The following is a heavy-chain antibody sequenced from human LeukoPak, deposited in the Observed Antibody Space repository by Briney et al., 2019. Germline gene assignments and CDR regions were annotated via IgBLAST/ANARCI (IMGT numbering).Heavy chain of an antibody. CDR1: GFTFSSYE. D-gene: IGHD2-15*01. J-gene: IGHJ6*03. V-gene: IGHV4-39*07. Sequence: PGGSLRLSCAASGFTFSSYEMNWVRQPPGKGLEWIGSIYYSGSTYYNPSLKSRVTISVDTSKNQFSLKLSSVTAADTAVYYCARETYKDIVVVVGLSYMDVWGKGTTVTVSS. CDR3: ARETYKDIVVVVGLSYMDV. CDR2: IYYSGST.